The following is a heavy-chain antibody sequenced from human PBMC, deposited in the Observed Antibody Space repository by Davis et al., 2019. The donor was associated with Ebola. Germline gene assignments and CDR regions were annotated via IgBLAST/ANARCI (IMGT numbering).Heavy chain of an antibody. D-gene: IGHD2-15*01. Sequence: GESLKISCAASGFTFSSYAMSWVRQAPGKGLEWVSAISGSGGSTYYGDSVKGRFTISRDNAKNSLDLQMNSLRVEDTAVYYCARLGYCSGGSCYWGQGTLVTVSS. CDR3: ARLGYCSGGSCY. J-gene: IGHJ4*02. CDR2: ISGSGGST. CDR1: GFTFSSYA. V-gene: IGHV3-23*01.